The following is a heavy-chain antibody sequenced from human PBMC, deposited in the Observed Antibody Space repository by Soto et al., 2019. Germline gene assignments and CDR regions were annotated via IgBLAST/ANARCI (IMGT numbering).Heavy chain of an antibody. Sequence: GGSLRLSCAASGFTFSSYGMHWVRQAPGKGLEWVAVTSYDGSNKYYADSVKGRFTISRDNSKNTLYLQMNSLTPEDTAVYYCARGRSSLNNYYFDYWGQGTLVTVSS. CDR2: TSYDGSNK. CDR3: ARGRSSLNNYYFDY. CDR1: GFTFSSYG. D-gene: IGHD6-13*01. J-gene: IGHJ4*02. V-gene: IGHV3-30*03.